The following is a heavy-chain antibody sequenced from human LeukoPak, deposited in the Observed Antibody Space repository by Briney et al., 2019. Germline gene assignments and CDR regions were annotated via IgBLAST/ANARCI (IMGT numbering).Heavy chain of an antibody. J-gene: IGHJ4*02. D-gene: IGHD3-10*01. CDR3: TGAYDSGTYSSFDY. CDR2: INTDGSGT. Sequence: GGSLRLSCAASGFTFTSYWMHWVRQAPGKGLVWVSCINTDGSGTTYADSVKGRFTISRDNAKNTLYLQMNGLRAEDTAVYYCTGAYDSGTYSSFDYWGQGTLVTVTS. V-gene: IGHV3-74*01. CDR1: GFTFTSYW.